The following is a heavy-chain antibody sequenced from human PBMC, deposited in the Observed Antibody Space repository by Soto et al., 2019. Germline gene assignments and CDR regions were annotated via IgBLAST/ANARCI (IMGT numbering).Heavy chain of an antibody. CDR2: ISGSGGAT. CDR3: AKSEGGLRLGELSVYQD. Sequence: GGSLRLSCAASGFTFRTYAMSWVRQAPGKGLEWGSSISGSGGATYYADSVKGRFTISRDNSKNTLYLQMNSPKAEGTAVYYCAKSEGGLRLGELSVYQDWGQGTLVTVSS. J-gene: IGHJ4*02. CDR1: GFTFRTYA. V-gene: IGHV3-23*01. D-gene: IGHD3-16*02.